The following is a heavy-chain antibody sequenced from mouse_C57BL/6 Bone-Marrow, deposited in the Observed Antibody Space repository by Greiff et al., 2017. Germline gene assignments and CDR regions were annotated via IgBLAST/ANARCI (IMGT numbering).Heavy chain of an antibody. V-gene: IGHV1-59*01. CDR2: IDPSDSYT. J-gene: IGHJ2*01. D-gene: IGHD1-1*01. CDR1: GYTFTSYW. Sequence: QVQLQQPGAELVRPGTSVKLSCKASGYTFTSYWMHWVKQRPGQGLEWIGVIDPSDSYTNYNQKFKGKATLTVDTSSSTAYMQLSSLTSEDSAVYYCARKSLYYYGSSFYFDYWGQGTTLTVSS. CDR3: ARKSLYYYGSSFYFDY.